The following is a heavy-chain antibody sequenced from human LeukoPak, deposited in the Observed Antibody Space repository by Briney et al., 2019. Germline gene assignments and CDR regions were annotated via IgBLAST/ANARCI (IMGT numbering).Heavy chain of an antibody. D-gene: IGHD3-22*01. CDR2: IYYSGST. Sequence: SETLSLTCTVSGGSISSYYWSWIRQPPGKGLEWIGYIYYSGSTNYNPSLKSRVTISVGTSKSQFSLKLSSVTAADTAVYYCARGGYYFDYWGQGTLVTVSS. CDR3: ARGGYYFDY. V-gene: IGHV4-59*01. CDR1: GGSISSYY. J-gene: IGHJ4*02.